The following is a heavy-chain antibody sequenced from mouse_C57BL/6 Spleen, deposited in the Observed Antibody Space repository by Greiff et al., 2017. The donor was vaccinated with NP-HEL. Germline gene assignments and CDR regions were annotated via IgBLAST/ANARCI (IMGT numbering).Heavy chain of an antibody. D-gene: IGHD1-1*01. CDR2: IHPNSGST. Sequence: QVQLQQPGAELVKPGASVKLSCKASGYTFTSYWMHLVKQRPGQGLEWIGMIHPNSGSTNYNEKFKSKATLTVDKSSSTAYMQLSSLTSEDSAVYYCARVQEYYGSSYVWFAYWGQGTLVTVSA. V-gene: IGHV1-64*01. J-gene: IGHJ3*01. CDR3: ARVQEYYGSSYVWFAY. CDR1: GYTFTSYW.